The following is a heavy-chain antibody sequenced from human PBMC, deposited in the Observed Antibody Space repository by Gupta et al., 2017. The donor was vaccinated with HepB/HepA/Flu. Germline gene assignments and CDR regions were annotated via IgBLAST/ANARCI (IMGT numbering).Heavy chain of an antibody. V-gene: IGHV3-21*01. CDR2: ISSSSTSI. Sequence: EVQLVESGGGLVKPGGSRRLPCAAFGSNFEHNTMNSVRQGPGKGLEWVATISSSSTSIYYADSVRVRFAISRDNAKNSVYLQMNNLGPDDTAVYYCARDKGTAWFSNDYWGQGTLFTVSS. CDR1: GSNFEHNT. D-gene: IGHD6-19*01. CDR3: ARDKGTAWFSNDY. J-gene: IGHJ4*02.